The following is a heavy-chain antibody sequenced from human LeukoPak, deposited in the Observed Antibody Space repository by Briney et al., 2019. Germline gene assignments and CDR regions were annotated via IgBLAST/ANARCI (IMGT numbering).Heavy chain of an antibody. D-gene: IGHD1-7*01. CDR1: GGSISSSSYY. CDR3: ARHNGITGTTGSWFDP. J-gene: IGHJ5*02. Sequence: SETLSLTCTVSGGSISSSSYYWGRIRQPPGKGLEWIGSIYYSGSTYYNPSLKSRVTISVDTSKNQFSLKLSSVTAADTAVYYCARHNGITGTTGSWFDPWGQGTLVTVSS. V-gene: IGHV4-39*01. CDR2: IYYSGST.